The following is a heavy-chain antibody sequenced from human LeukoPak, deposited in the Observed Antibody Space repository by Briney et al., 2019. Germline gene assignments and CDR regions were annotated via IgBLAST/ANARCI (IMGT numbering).Heavy chain of an antibody. CDR3: ARGGYWFDP. CDR1: GFSISSDYY. J-gene: IGHJ5*02. V-gene: IGHV4-38-2*02. CDR2: IYHDGST. D-gene: IGHD3-16*01. Sequence: SETLSLTCNVLGFSISSDYYWGWIRQPPGEGLEWTATIYHDGSTYYNPSLKSRVTISVDKSKNQFSLKLSSVTAADTAVYYCARGGYWFDPWGQGTLVTVSS.